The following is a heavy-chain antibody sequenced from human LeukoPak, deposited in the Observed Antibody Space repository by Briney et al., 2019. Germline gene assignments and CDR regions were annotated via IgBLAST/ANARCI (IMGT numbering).Heavy chain of an antibody. CDR1: GFTVSSNY. J-gene: IGHJ6*03. Sequence: GGSLRLSRAPSGFTVSSNYMSWIRQAPGKGLEWVSYISSSGSTIYYADSVKGRFTISRDNAKNSLYLQMNSLRTEDTAVYYCARLSNGYLYYYYYYMDVWGKGTTVTVSS. D-gene: IGHD5-18*01. CDR2: ISSSGSTI. CDR3: ARLSNGYLYYYYYYMDV. V-gene: IGHV3-11*04.